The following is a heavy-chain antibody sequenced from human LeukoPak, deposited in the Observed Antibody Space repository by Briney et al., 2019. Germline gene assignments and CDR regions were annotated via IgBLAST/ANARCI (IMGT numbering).Heavy chain of an antibody. V-gene: IGHV3-30-3*01. CDR1: GFTFSIYA. CDR3: ARDRRQELWFDY. D-gene: IGHD5-18*01. Sequence: GGSLRLSCAASGFTFSIYAMQWVRQAPGRGLEWVAAILYDGSNKYYADSVKGRFTISRDNSKNTLYLQMNSLRAEDTAVYYCARDRRQELWFDYWGQGTLVTVSS. CDR2: ILYDGSNK. J-gene: IGHJ4*02.